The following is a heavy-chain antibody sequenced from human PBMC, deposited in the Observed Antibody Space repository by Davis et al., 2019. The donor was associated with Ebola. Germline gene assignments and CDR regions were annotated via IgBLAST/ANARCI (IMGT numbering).Heavy chain of an antibody. CDR1: GGSISSGSYN. V-gene: IGHV4-61*09. CDR3: ARGRSAKWDLPYPDS. J-gene: IGHJ4*02. Sequence: PSETLSLTCTVSGGSISSGSYNWTWIRQPAGKGLEWIGHVHTSGSTKYNPSLKSRVTISLDTSKNQFSLSLSSVTAADTGVYYCARGRSAKWDLPYPDSWGRGTLVVVSS. CDR2: VHTSGST. D-gene: IGHD1-26*01.